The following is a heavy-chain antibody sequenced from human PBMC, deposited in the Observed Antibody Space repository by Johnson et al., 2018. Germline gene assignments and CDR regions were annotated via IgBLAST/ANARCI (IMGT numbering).Heavy chain of an antibody. D-gene: IGHD4/OR15-4a*01. CDR3: ARDTRTLVVPYGVDV. CDR1: GGSVSSSY. CDR2: IYHTGTT. J-gene: IGHJ6*02. V-gene: IGHV4-59*02. Sequence: QVQLQESGPGLVKPSETLSLTCTVSGGSVSSSYWNWIRQPPGKGLEWIGYIYHTGTTNYNPSPKSRVTMSVDTSKNQFSLKLSSVTAADTAVYYCARDTRTLVVPYGVDVWGQGTTVTVSS.